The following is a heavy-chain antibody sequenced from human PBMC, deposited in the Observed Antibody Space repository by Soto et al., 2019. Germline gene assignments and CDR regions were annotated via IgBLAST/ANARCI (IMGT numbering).Heavy chain of an antibody. J-gene: IGHJ4*02. CDR3: AKEKVPVVVPAPFDY. CDR2: ISYDGSNK. CDR1: GFTFSSYG. Sequence: QVQLVESGGGVVQPGRSLRLSCAASGFTFSSYGMHWVRQAPGKGLEWVAVISYDGSNKYYADSVKGRFTVSRDKSKNTLYLQVNSLRAEDTAVYYCAKEKVPVVVPAPFDYWGQGTLVTVSS. D-gene: IGHD2-21*02. V-gene: IGHV3-30*18.